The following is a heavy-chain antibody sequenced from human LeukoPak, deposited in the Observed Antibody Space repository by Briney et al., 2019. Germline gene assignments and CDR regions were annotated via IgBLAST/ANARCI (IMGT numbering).Heavy chain of an antibody. V-gene: IGHV3-7*01. D-gene: IGHD5-12*01. CDR2: IKQDGSEK. J-gene: IGHJ4*02. CDR1: GFTFSSYW. Sequence: GGSLRLSCAASGFTFSSYWMSWVRQAPGKGLEWVANIKQDGSEKYYVDSVKGRFTISRDNAKNSLYLQMNSLRAEDTAVYYCARVSSGYDYHIDYWGQGTLVTVSS. CDR3: ARVSSGYDYHIDY.